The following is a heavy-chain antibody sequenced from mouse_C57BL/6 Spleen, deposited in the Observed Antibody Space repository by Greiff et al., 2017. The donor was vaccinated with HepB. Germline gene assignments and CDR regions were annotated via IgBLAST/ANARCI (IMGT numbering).Heavy chain of an antibody. CDR2: IHPNSGST. CDR1: GYTFTSYW. J-gene: IGHJ2*01. Sequence: QVQLQQPGAELVKPGASVKLSCKASGYTFTSYWMHWVKQRPGQGLEWIGMIHPNSGSTNYNEKFKSKATLTVDKSSSTAYMQLSSLTSEDSAVYCCAREGPYGNFDYWGQGTTLTVSS. CDR3: AREGPYGNFDY. V-gene: IGHV1-64*01. D-gene: IGHD2-1*01.